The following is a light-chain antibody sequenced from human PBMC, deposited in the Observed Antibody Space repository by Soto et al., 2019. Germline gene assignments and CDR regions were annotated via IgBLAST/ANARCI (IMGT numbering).Light chain of an antibody. CDR1: SRDVGRYNY. CDR2: DVT. CDR3: CSYTSTNSLYI. J-gene: IGLJ1*01. V-gene: IGLV2-14*03. Sequence: QSALTQPTSVSGSPGQSITISCTGTSRDVGRYNYVSWYQQHPGKAPKLMIYDVTNRPSGVSNRFSGSKSGNTASLTISGLQAEDEADYYCCSYTSTNSLYIFGAGTKVTVL.